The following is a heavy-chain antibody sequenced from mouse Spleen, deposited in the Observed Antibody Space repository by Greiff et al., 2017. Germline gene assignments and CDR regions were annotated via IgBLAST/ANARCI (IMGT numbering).Heavy chain of an antibody. Sequence: EVQGVESGGGLVKPGGSLKLSCAASGFTFSSYAMSWVRQTPEKRLEWVATISSGGSYTYYPDSVKGRFTISRDNAKNNLYLQMSSLKSEDTAMYYCARDTQRYGLGYGMDYWGQGTSVTVSS. V-gene: IGHV5-6-4*01. CDR1: GFTFSSYA. CDR2: ISSGGSYT. J-gene: IGHJ4*01. CDR3: ARDTQRYGLGYGMDY. D-gene: IGHD2-14*01.